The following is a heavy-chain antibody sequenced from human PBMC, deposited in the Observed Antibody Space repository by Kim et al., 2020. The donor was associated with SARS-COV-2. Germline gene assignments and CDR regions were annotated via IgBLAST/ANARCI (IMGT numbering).Heavy chain of an antibody. CDR2: IGGRDGTI. Sequence: GGSLRLSCAAYGFTLRNYNMNWVRQIQGKGLQWLAYIGGRDGTIDYLDSVRGRFTISRDNAKNSLYLEMNSLRDEDTAVYYCVRGSGLGTYAGFWGQGTLVTVSS. J-gene: IGHJ4*02. D-gene: IGHD3-10*01. CDR3: VRGSGLGTYAGF. V-gene: IGHV3-48*02. CDR1: GFTLRNYN.